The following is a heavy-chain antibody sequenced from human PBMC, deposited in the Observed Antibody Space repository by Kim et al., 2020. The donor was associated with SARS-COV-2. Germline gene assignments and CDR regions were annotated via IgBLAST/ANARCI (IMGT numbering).Heavy chain of an antibody. CDR1: GFTFSHYA. CDR3: VRYGRSYGAVL. CDR2: TTRSGDGS. J-gene: IGHJ4*02. Sequence: GGSLRLSCAGSGFTFSHYAIHWVRRAPGKGLEYVSATTRSGDGSFYADSVEGRFTISRDNSKNTLYLQMNSLRLEDTSMYYCVRYGRSYGAVLWGQGTLVIVSS. V-gene: IGHV3-64D*06. D-gene: IGHD5-18*01.